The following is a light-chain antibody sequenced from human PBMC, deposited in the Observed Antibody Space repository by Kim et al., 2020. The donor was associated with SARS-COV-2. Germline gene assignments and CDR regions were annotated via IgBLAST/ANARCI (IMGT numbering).Light chain of an antibody. Sequence: APGKTAGITCGGNNIGSKSVDWYQQKPGEAAVLVIYYDSDRPSGRPERFSGSNSGNKATLTISRVEDGDEADYYCQVWDSSSDNPVFGGGTQLTVL. V-gene: IGLV3-21*04. CDR2: YDS. CDR1: NIGSKS. J-gene: IGLJ3*02. CDR3: QVWDSSSDNPV.